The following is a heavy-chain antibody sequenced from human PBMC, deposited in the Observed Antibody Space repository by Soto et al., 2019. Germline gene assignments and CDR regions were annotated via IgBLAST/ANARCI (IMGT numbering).Heavy chain of an antibody. D-gene: IGHD6-19*01. J-gene: IGHJ2*01. CDR1: GFTFSSYS. Sequence: GGSLRLSCAASGFTFSSYSMNWVRQAPGKGLEWVSSISSSSYIYYADSVKGRFTISRDNAKNSLYLQMNSLRAEDTAVYYCARDRGYSSGWFGIGWYFDLWGRGTLVTVSS. V-gene: IGHV3-21*01. CDR2: ISSSSYI. CDR3: ARDRGYSSGWFGIGWYFDL.